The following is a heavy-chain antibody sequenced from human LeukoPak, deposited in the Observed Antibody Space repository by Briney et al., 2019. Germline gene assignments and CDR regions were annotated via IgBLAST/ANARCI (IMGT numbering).Heavy chain of an antibody. CDR3: ARSTSCVDY. J-gene: IGHJ4*02. Sequence: PGGSLRLSCAASGFTFSSYSMNWVRQAPGKGLEWVSYISSSGTIYYADSVKGRFTISRDNAKNLLYLQMNSLRAEDTAVYYCARSTSCVDYWGQGTLVTVSS. CDR1: GFTFSSYS. D-gene: IGHD2-2*01. V-gene: IGHV3-48*01. CDR2: ISSSGTI.